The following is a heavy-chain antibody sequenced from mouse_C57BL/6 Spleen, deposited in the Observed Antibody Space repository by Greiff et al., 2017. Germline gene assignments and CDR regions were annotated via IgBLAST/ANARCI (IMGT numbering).Heavy chain of an antibody. CDR1: GFNIKNTY. J-gene: IGHJ3*01. CDR3: AAGVYYGYDGAFAY. V-gene: IGHV14-3*01. D-gene: IGHD2-2*01. CDR2: IDPANGNT. Sequence: EVQLQESVAELVRPGASVKLSCTASGFNIKNTYMHWVKQRPEQGLEWIGRIDPANGNTKYAPKFQGKATITADTSSNTAYLQLSSLTSEDTAIYYCAAGVYYGYDGAFAYWGQGTLVTVSA.